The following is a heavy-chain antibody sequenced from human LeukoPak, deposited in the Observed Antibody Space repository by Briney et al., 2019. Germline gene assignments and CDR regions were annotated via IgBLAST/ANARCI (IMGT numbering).Heavy chain of an antibody. Sequence: GGSLRLSCAASGFTFSSYAMHWVRQAPGKGLEWVAVISYDGSNKYYADSVKGRFTISRDNSKNTLYLQMNSLRAEDTAVYYCARALVVVMYYGMDVWGQGTTVTVSS. V-gene: IGHV3-30-3*01. CDR1: GFTFSSYA. J-gene: IGHJ6*02. CDR2: ISYDGSNK. CDR3: ARALVVVMYYGMDV. D-gene: IGHD3-22*01.